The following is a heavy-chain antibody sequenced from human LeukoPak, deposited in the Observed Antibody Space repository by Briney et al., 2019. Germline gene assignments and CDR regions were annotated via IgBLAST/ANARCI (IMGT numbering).Heavy chain of an antibody. D-gene: IGHD5-12*01. V-gene: IGHV3-48*03. CDR3: ARGWISDSFDY. Sequence: GGSLRLSCAASGFTFSSYAMNWVRQAPGKGLEWVSYISSSGSNIYYADSVKGRFTISRDNAKNSLYLQMNSLRAEDTAVYYCARGWISDSFDYWGQGTLVTVSS. J-gene: IGHJ4*02. CDR2: ISSSGSNI. CDR1: GFTFSSYA.